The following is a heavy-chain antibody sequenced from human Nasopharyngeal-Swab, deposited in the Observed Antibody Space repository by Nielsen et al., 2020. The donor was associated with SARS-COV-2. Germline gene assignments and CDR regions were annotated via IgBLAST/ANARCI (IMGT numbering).Heavy chain of an antibody. CDR1: GFTFSDHY. V-gene: IGHV3-66*01. Sequence: GESLKISCAASGFTFSDHYMDWVRQAPGKGLEWVSVIYNDGRTFYADSVKGRFIISRDNSKNTLSLQMSSLRAEDTAVYYCARYDDYYDSSGYAYWGQGTLVTVSS. D-gene: IGHD3-22*01. CDR3: ARYDDYYDSSGYAY. J-gene: IGHJ4*02. CDR2: IYNDGRT.